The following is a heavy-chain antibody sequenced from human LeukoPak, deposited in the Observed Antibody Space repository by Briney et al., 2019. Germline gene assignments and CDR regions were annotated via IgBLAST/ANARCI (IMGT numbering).Heavy chain of an antibody. J-gene: IGHJ4*02. CDR2: IYHSGST. Sequence: PSETLSLTCTVSGYSISSGSYWGWIRQPPGKGLEWIESIYHSGSTYYNPSLNSRVTISVDTSKNQFSLKLSSVTTADTAVYYCASLYYDYVWGSYRPISFDYWGQGTLVTVSS. CDR3: ASLYYDYVWGSYRPISFDY. V-gene: IGHV4-38-2*02. CDR1: GYSISSGSY. D-gene: IGHD3-16*02.